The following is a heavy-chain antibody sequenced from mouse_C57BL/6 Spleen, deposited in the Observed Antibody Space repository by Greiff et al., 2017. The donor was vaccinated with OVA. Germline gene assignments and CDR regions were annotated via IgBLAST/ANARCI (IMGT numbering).Heavy chain of an antibody. V-gene: IGHV5-4*01. J-gene: IGHJ1*03. Sequence: EVMLVESGGGLVKPGGSLKLSCAASGFTFSSYAMSWVRQTPEKRLEWVATISDGGSYTYYPDNVKGRFTISRDNAKNNLYLQMSHLKSEDTAMYYCARDSSYSYWYFDVWGTGTTVTVSS. CDR1: GFTFSSYA. D-gene: IGHD1-1*01. CDR3: ARDSSYSYWYFDV. CDR2: ISDGGSYT.